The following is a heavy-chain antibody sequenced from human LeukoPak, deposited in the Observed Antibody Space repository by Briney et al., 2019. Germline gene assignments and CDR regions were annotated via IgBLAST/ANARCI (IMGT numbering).Heavy chain of an antibody. Sequence: PSETLSLTCTDSGGSISSSSYYWGWIRQPPGKGLEWIGSIYYSGSTYYNPSLKSRVTISVDTSKNQFSLKLSSVTAADTAVYYCASLPAGYYDYAWGTYRSYYFDYWGQGTLVTVSS. CDR3: ASLPAGYYDYAWGTYRSYYFDY. V-gene: IGHV4-39*01. CDR1: GGSISSSSYY. CDR2: IYYSGST. D-gene: IGHD3-16*02. J-gene: IGHJ4*02.